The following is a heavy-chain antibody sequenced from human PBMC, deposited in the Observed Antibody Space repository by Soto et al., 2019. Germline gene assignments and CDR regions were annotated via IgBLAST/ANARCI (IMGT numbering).Heavy chain of an antibody. CDR2: IEMKSDGGTT. V-gene: IGHV3-15*04. CDR1: GFTFSSAW. CDR3: VTGAVMVRGIIIVSPGY. D-gene: IGHD3-10*01. Sequence: PGGSLRLSCEASGFTFSSAWMNWVRQAPGKGLEWVGRIEMKSDGGTTDYAAPVKGRFIISRDDPKNTLFLQMNSLNTEDTAVYYCVTGAVMVRGIIIVSPGYWGQGTLVTVSS. J-gene: IGHJ4*02.